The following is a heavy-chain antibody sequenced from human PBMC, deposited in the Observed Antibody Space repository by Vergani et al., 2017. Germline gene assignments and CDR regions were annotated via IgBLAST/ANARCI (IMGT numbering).Heavy chain of an antibody. CDR2: IIPIFGTA. V-gene: IGHV1-69*01. D-gene: IGHD5-24*01. J-gene: IGHJ4*02. CDR1: GGTFSSYA. CDR3: ARKESRRHSYNFGVLDY. Sequence: QVQLVQSGAEVKKPGSSVKVSCKASGGTFSSYAFSWVRQPPGQGLEWMGGIIPIFGTANYAQKLQGRVTITADESTSTAYMELSSLRSEDTAVYYWARKESRRHSYNFGVLDYGGQGTLVTVSS.